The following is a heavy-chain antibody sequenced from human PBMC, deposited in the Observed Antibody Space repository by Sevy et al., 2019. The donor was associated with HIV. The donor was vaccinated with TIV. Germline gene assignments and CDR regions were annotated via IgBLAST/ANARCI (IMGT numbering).Heavy chain of an antibody. CDR1: GFTFSSYA. V-gene: IGHV3-23*01. D-gene: IGHD5-18*01. J-gene: IGHJ1*01. CDR3: GREACIHTGCHSLADF. Sequence: GGSLRLSCAASGFTFSSYAMSWVRQTPGKGLEWVSAISGSDGRTYYIDSVKGRFTITRDNSKNTVDLAMSSLRVDDTTFYYGGREACIHTGCHSLADFWGQGTLVTVSS. CDR2: ISGSDGRT.